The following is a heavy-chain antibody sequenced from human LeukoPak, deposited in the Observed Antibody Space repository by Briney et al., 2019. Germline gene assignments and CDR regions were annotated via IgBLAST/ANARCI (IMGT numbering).Heavy chain of an antibody. V-gene: IGHV1-2*02. CDR1: GYTFTRYY. Sequence: GASVKVSCKASGYTFTRYYMHWVRQAPGQGLEWMGWINPNSGGTNYAQKFQGRVTMTRDTSISTAYMELSRLRSDDTAVYYCARDSYYYGSGMKHWGQGTLVTVSS. CDR3: ARDSYYYGSGMKH. D-gene: IGHD3-10*01. CDR2: INPNSGGT. J-gene: IGHJ1*01.